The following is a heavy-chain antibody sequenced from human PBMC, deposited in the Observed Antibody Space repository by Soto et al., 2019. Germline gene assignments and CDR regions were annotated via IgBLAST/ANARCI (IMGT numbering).Heavy chain of an antibody. CDR3: AREPRYYYDSSGPTDAFDI. Sequence: LSLTCTVSGGSISSGGYYWSWIRQHPGKGLEWIGYIYYSGSTYYNPSLKSRVTISVDTSKNQFSLKLSSVTAADTAVYYCAREPRYYYDSSGPTDAFDIWGQGTMVNVSS. CDR1: GGSISSGGYY. CDR2: IYYSGST. V-gene: IGHV4-31*03. D-gene: IGHD3-22*01. J-gene: IGHJ3*02.